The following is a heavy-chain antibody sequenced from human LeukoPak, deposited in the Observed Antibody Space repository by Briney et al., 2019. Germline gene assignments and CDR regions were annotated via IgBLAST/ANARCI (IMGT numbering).Heavy chain of an antibody. Sequence: GGSQRLSCAASGFTFSSYWMSWVRQAPGKGLEWVANIKQDGSEKYYVNSVKGRFTIYRDNAKNSLYLQMNSLRADDTAVYYCARGSTYYDILTGYYLGYWGQGTMVTVSS. CDR3: ARGSTYYDILTGYYLGY. J-gene: IGHJ4*02. D-gene: IGHD3-9*01. V-gene: IGHV3-7*01. CDR1: GFTFSSYW. CDR2: IKQDGSEK.